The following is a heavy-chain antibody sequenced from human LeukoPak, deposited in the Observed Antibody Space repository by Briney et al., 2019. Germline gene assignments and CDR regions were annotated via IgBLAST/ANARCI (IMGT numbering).Heavy chain of an antibody. Sequence: GSSVTVSCKASAGTFSSYAISWVRQAPGQGLEWMGGIIPIFGTANFAQKFQGRVTITADEATSTAYMELSSLRSEDTAVYYCARGESSRWSSPVSTTHFYSTMDVWGQGTTVTVSS. CDR2: IIPIFGTA. D-gene: IGHD6-13*01. CDR1: AGTFSSYA. CDR3: ARGESSRWSSPVSTTHFYSTMDV. J-gene: IGHJ6*02. V-gene: IGHV1-69*01.